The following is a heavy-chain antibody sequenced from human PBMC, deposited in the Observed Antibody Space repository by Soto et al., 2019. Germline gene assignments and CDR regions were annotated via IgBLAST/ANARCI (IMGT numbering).Heavy chain of an antibody. D-gene: IGHD2-2*01. CDR3: ARVPDR. V-gene: IGHV4-30-2*01. CDR1: GGSISSGGYS. Sequence: QLQLEESGSGVGEPSQTLSLTCAVSGGSISSGGYSWSWIRPPPGKGLEWIGYIYHSGSTYYNPSLKRRVTISVARSNNQFSLKLSSVTAADTAVYYCARVPDRWGQGTLVTVSS. CDR2: IYHSGST. J-gene: IGHJ5*02.